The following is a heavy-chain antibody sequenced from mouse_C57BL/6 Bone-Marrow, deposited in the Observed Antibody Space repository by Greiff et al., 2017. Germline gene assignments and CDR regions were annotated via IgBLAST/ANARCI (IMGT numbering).Heavy chain of an antibody. J-gene: IGHJ1*03. Sequence: QVQLQQPGAELVKPGASVKMSCKASGYTFTSYWITWLKPRPGHGLEWIGDIYPGSGSTNYNEKFKSKATLTVDTSSSTAYMQLSSLTAEDSAVYYCASGYWYFDVWGTGTTVTVSS. CDR1: GYTFTSYW. V-gene: IGHV1-55*01. CDR3: ASGYWYFDV. CDR2: IYPGSGST.